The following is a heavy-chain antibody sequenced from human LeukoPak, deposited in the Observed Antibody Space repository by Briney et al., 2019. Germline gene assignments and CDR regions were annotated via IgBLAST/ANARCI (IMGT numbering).Heavy chain of an antibody. V-gene: IGHV3-33*01. D-gene: IGHD3-10*01. CDR3: ARDLNYYGSGHYYYGMDV. Sequence: GGSLRLSCAASGFTFSSYGMHWVRQAPGKGLEWVAVIWYDGSNKFYADSVKGRFTISRDNSKNTLYLQMNSLRAEDTAVYYCARDLNYYGSGHYYYGMDVWGQGTTVTVSS. CDR2: IWYDGSNK. J-gene: IGHJ6*02. CDR1: GFTFSSYG.